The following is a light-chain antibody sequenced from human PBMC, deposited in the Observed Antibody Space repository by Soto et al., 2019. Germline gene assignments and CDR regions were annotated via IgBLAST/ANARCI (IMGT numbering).Light chain of an antibody. Sequence: DIQMTQSPSTLSASVGDRVTITCRASPSISSWLAWYQQKPGKAPTLLIYKASSLESVVPSRFSGSGSGTEFTLTISSLQPDDFATYYCQQYNSYPFTFGPGTKVDIK. J-gene: IGKJ3*01. CDR1: PSISSW. CDR3: QQYNSYPFT. CDR2: KAS. V-gene: IGKV1-5*03.